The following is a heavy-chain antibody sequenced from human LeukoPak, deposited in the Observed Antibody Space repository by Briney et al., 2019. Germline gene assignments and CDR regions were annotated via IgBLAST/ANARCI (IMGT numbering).Heavy chain of an antibody. CDR2: IYTSGST. CDR1: GGSISSYY. D-gene: IGHD3-22*01. Sequence: PSETLSLTCTVSGGSISSYYWSWIRQPAGKGLEWIGRIYTSGSTNYNPSLKSRVTISVDTSKNQFSLKLSSVTAADTAVYYCARKYGTITMTHFDIWGQGAMVTVSS. J-gene: IGHJ3*02. V-gene: IGHV4-4*07. CDR3: ARKYGTITMTHFDI.